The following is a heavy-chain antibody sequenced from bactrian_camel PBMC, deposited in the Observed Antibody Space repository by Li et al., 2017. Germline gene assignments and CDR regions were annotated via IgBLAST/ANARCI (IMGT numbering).Heavy chain of an antibody. CDR1: GFTFSMFS. CDR3: VSLEAGYNWHKC. Sequence: VQLVESGGGSVEAGGSLRLTCAASGFTFSMFSMHWVRQAPGKGLEWVSCISGGGATYYADSVKGRFATSRDNAQNMVYLQATSLNPEDTAMYYCVSLEAGYNWHKCWGPGTQVTVS. D-gene: IGHD8*01. J-gene: IGHJ4*01. CDR2: ISGGGAT. V-gene: IGHV3S35*01.